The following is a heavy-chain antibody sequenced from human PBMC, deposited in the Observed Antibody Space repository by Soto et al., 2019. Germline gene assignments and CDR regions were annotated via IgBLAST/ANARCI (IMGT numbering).Heavy chain of an antibody. D-gene: IGHD1-26*01. V-gene: IGHV1-2*02. CDR3: ARARYSGSFNNLDY. CDR2: INPDTGDT. J-gene: IGHJ4*02. CDR1: GYSFTDDY. Sequence: QVQLVQSGAEVKRPGASVKVSCKASGYSFTDDYIHWVRQAPGQGLAWMGWINPDTGDTNYAQNFQGRVTMTRDTSISTMYIELNRLTSDDTAVYYCARARYSGSFNNLDYWGQGTLVTVSS.